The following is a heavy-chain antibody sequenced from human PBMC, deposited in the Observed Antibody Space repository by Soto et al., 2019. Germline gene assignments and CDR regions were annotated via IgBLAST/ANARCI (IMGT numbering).Heavy chain of an antibody. Sequence: SVKVSCKASGFTFTSSAVQWVRQARGQRLEWIGWIVVGSGNTNYAQKFQERVTITRDMSTSTAYMELSSLRSEDTAVYYCAAAYYDILTGYDHDYWGQGTLVTVSS. V-gene: IGHV1-58*01. J-gene: IGHJ4*02. CDR3: AAAYYDILTGYDHDY. CDR2: IVVGSGNT. D-gene: IGHD3-9*01. CDR1: GFTFTSSA.